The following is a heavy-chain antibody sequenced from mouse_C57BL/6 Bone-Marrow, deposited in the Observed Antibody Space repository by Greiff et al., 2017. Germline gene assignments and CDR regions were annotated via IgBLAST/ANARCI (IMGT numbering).Heavy chain of an antibody. V-gene: IGHV1-81*01. CDR3: ARTGRRSYWYFDV. CDR2: IYPRSGNT. Sequence: QVQLQQSGAELARPGASVKLSCKASGYTFTSYGISWVKQRTGQGLEWIGEIYPRSGNTYYNEKFKGKATLTADKSSSTAYMELRSLTSEDSAVYFCARTGRRSYWYFDVWGTGTTVTVAS. CDR1: GYTFTSYG. J-gene: IGHJ1*03.